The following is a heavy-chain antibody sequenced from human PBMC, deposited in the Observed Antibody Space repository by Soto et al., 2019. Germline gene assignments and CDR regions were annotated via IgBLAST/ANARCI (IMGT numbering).Heavy chain of an antibody. Sequence: KGLEWVAVISYDGSNKYYTDSVKGRFTISRDNSKNTLYLQMNSLRAEDTAVYYCAKDSRRVRVQGFIQWLLSALEY. J-gene: IGHJ1*01. CDR3: AKDSRRVRVQGFIQWLLSALEY. V-gene: IGHV3-30*10. CDR2: ISYDGSNK. D-gene: IGHD3-3*01.